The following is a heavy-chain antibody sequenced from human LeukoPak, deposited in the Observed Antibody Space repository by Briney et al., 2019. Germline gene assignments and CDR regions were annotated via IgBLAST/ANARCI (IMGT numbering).Heavy chain of an antibody. CDR1: ADSISGYY. Sequence: SETLSLTCAVSADSISGYYWSWIRQPPGKGLEWIGYIYYSGSTNYNPSLKSRVTISVDTSKNQFSLKLSSVTAADTAVYYCARGGIVVVPAARGSHFDYWGQGTLVTVSS. V-gene: IGHV4-59*01. D-gene: IGHD2-2*01. CDR3: ARGGIVVVPAARGSHFDY. CDR2: IYYSGST. J-gene: IGHJ4*02.